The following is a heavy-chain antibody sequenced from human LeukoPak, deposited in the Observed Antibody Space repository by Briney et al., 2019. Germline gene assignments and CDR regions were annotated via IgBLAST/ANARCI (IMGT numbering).Heavy chain of an antibody. Sequence: GGTLRLSCAVSGVTFSSNGKSWGRQAQGKGMEWVSAVSGSGGTTYYADSVKGRFTISRDNSKNKQYLQKESLRAEATAGVCCSSDYADLLYYFDYLGQGTLVTVSS. CDR1: GVTFSSNG. J-gene: IGHJ4*02. CDR2: VSGSGGTT. CDR3: SSDYADLLYYFDY. V-gene: IGHV3-23*01. D-gene: IGHD4-17*01.